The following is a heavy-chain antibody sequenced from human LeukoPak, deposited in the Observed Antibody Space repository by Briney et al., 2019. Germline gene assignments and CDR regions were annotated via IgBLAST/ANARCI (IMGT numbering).Heavy chain of an antibody. D-gene: IGHD3-10*01. Sequence: SETLSLTCTVSGGSISSGSYYWSWIRQPAGKGLEWIGRIYTSGSTNYNPSLKSRVTISVDTSKNQFSLKLSSVTAADTAVYYCAREAMVRGVIIPEAFDIWGQGTMVTVSS. V-gene: IGHV4-61*02. CDR3: AREAMVRGVIIPEAFDI. J-gene: IGHJ3*02. CDR2: IYTSGST. CDR1: GGSISSGSYY.